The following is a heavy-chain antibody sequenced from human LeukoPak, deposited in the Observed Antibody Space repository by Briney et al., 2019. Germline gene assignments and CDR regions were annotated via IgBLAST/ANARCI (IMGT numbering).Heavy chain of an antibody. D-gene: IGHD3-10*01. V-gene: IGHV1-69*01. Sequence: SVKVSCKASGGTFSSYAISWVRQAPGQGLEWMGGIIPIFGTANYAQKFQGRVTITADESTSTAYMELSSLRSEDTAVYYCARLLWFGELFGGEAWFDPWGQGTLVTVSS. CDR2: IIPIFGTA. CDR3: ARLLWFGELFGGEAWFDP. J-gene: IGHJ5*02. CDR1: GGTFSSYA.